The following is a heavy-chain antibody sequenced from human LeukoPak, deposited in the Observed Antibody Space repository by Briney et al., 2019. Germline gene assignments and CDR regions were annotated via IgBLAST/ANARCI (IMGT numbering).Heavy chain of an antibody. Sequence: GGSLRLSCAACGFTFSTYIMTWVRQAPGKGLEWVSSISGTSSYIYYADSVKGRFTISRDNAKNSLNLQMNSLRAEDTAIYYCARDSADDSSGYYPFDYWGQGTQVPVSS. D-gene: IGHD3-22*01. CDR3: ARDSADDSSGYYPFDY. CDR1: GFTFSTYI. V-gene: IGHV3-21*01. J-gene: IGHJ4*02. CDR2: ISGTSSYI.